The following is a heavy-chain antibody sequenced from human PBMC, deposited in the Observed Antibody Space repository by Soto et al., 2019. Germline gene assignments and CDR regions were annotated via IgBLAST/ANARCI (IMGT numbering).Heavy chain of an antibody. J-gene: IGHJ6*02. CDR1: GYTFTSYA. D-gene: IGHD4-17*01. CDR3: ARILDPIHYGDYYYYYYYGMDV. Sequence: ASVKVSCKASGYTFTSYAMHWVRQAPGQRLEWMGWINAGNGNTKYSQKFQGRVTITRDTSASTAYMELSSLRSEDTAVYYCARILDPIHYGDYYYYYYYGMDVWGQGTTVTVSS. V-gene: IGHV1-3*01. CDR2: INAGNGNT.